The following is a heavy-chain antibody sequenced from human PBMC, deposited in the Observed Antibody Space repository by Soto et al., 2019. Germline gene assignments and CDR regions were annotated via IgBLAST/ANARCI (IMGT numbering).Heavy chain of an antibody. CDR1: GFTVSSYA. D-gene: IGHD5-12*01. Sequence: GGPLRLSCAASGFTVSSYAMHWVRQAPGKGLEWVGFIWYDGSNTFYAESVKGRFTISRDNSKNTVYLQINALRAEDTAVYYCARDFSMVIVAPGYWGQGTLVTVSS. J-gene: IGHJ4*02. CDR2: IWYDGSNT. V-gene: IGHV3-33*01. CDR3: ARDFSMVIVAPGY.